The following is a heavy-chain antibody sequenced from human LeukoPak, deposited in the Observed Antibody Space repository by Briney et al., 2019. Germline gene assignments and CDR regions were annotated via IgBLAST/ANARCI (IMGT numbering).Heavy chain of an antibody. D-gene: IGHD5-24*01. Sequence: GGSLRLSCAASAFTFSDYWMTWVRQTPGKGLERVANINNHGSETYYVDSARGRFTISRDNAKNSLYLQMNSLRDGDTAVYFCTRDQGWQQFDSWGQGTLVTVSS. CDR3: TRDQGWQQFDS. CDR2: INNHGSET. J-gene: IGHJ4*02. V-gene: IGHV3-7*01. CDR1: AFTFSDYW.